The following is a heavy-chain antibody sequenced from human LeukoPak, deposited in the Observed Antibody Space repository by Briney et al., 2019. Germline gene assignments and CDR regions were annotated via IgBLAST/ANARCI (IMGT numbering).Heavy chain of an antibody. CDR2: INPNSGGT. D-gene: IGHD3-3*01. V-gene: IGHV1-2*02. CDR1: GYTFTGYY. Sequence: VASVKVSCKASGYTFTGYYMHWVRQAPGQGLEWMGWINPNSGGTNYAQKFQGRVTMTRDTSISTAYMELSRLRSDDTAVYYCARGRRITIFGVVKAYFDYWGQGTLVTVSS. CDR3: ARGRRITIFGVVKAYFDY. J-gene: IGHJ4*02.